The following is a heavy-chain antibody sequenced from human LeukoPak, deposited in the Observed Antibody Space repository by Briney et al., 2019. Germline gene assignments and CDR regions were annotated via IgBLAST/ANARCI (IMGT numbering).Heavy chain of an antibody. CDR2: IYYSGST. CDR1: GGSISSGDYY. J-gene: IGHJ4*02. CDR3: AREGGGDSTLDY. V-gene: IGHV4-30-4*01. Sequence: SETLSLTCTVSGGSISSGDYYWSWIRQPPGKGLEWIGYIYYSGSTYYNPSLKSRVTISADTSKNQFSLKLSSVTAADTAVYYCAREGGGDSTLDYWGQGTLVTVSS. D-gene: IGHD2-21*02.